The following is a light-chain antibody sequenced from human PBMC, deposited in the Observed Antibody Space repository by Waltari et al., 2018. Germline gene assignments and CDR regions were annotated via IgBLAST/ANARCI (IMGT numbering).Light chain of an antibody. Sequence: EIVLTQSPATLSLSPGERATLSCRASQSVRTYLAWYQQEPGQAPRLLIYDASTRATGFPARFSGSWSGTDFTLTISSLEPEDFAVYYCQQRSIWPPLTFGGGTKVEIK. J-gene: IGKJ4*01. CDR1: QSVRTY. CDR2: DAS. CDR3: QQRSIWPPLT. V-gene: IGKV3-11*01.